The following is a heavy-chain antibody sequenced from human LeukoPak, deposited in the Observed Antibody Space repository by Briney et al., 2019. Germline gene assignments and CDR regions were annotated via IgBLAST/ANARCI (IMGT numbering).Heavy chain of an antibody. Sequence: SGGSLRLSCAASGFPVTTKDMTWIRQAPGKGLEWVSVTYSGGSTFFADFVNGRFSISRDQSQNTLYLQMNSLRANDTAVYYCARAGDRGSHIDSWGQGTLVTVSS. D-gene: IGHD1-26*01. CDR3: ARAGDRGSHIDS. CDR2: TYSGGST. CDR1: GFPVTTKD. J-gene: IGHJ4*02. V-gene: IGHV3-66*01.